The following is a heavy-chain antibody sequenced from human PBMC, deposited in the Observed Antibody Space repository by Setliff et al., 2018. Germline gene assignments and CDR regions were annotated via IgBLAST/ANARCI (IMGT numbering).Heavy chain of an antibody. D-gene: IGHD3-3*01. CDR1: GHLFSISW. J-gene: IGHJ3*01. V-gene: IGHV5-51*01. CDR3: ASPSAGWTRPFDV. Sequence: PGESLTISCKDSGHLFSISWIGWVRQMPGKGLDWMGIIYPGDLQIKYSPSFHGRVTISADKSINTAYLEWSSLEASDTAMYYCASPSAGWTRPFDVWGQGTMVTVSS. CDR2: IYPGDLQI.